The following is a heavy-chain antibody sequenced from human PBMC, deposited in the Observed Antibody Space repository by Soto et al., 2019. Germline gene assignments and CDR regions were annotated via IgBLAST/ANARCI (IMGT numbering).Heavy chain of an antibody. V-gene: IGHV1-2*04. J-gene: IGHJ4*02. CDR2: INPNSGDT. D-gene: IGHD5-18*01. Sequence: QVQLVQSGAEVKKLGASVKVSCKASGYTFTAYYIHWVRQAPGQGLEWVGWINPNSGDTNYAQRFPGWVTMTGDTSVSTAYMDLTRRRSDDTAVYYCARGGYTYGYGLDYWGQGTLVTVSS. CDR3: ARGGYTYGYGLDY. CDR1: GYTFTAYY.